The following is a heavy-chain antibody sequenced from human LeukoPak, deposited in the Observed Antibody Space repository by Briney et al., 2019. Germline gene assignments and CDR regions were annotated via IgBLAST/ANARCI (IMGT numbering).Heavy chain of an antibody. CDR2: ISSSSSYI. CDR3: ARNGGSYSAEDAFDI. D-gene: IGHD1-26*01. CDR1: GFTFSSYS. Sequence: GGSLRLSCAASGFTFSSYSMNWVRQAPGKGLEWVSSISSSSSYIYYADSVKGRFTISRDNAKNSLYLQMNSLRAEDTAVYYCARNGGSYSAEDAFDIWGQGTMVTVSS. V-gene: IGHV3-21*01. J-gene: IGHJ3*02.